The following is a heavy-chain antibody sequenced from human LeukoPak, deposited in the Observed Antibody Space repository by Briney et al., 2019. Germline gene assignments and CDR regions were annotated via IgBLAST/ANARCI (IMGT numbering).Heavy chain of an antibody. V-gene: IGHV3-33*01. J-gene: IGHJ4*02. CDR2: IWYVGSNK. D-gene: IGHD3-22*01. Sequence: PGGSLRLSCAASGFTFSSYGMHWVRQAPGKGLEWVAVIWYVGSNKYYADSVKGRFTISRDNAKKPLYLQMNRLRAGDTAVYYCARVARYFDSSGSTGRYFDYWGPGIQVTVSS. CDR3: ARVARYFDSSGSTGRYFDY. CDR1: GFTFSSYG.